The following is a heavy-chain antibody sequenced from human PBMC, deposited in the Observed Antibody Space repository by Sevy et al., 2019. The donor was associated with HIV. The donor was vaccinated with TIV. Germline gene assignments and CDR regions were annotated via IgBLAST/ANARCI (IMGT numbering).Heavy chain of an antibody. CDR1: GFTFSSYS. V-gene: IGHV3-21*04. J-gene: IGHJ4*02. Sequence: GGSLRLSCAASGFTFSSYSMNWVRQAPGKGLEWVSSISSSSSYIYYADSVKGRFTISRDNAKNSLYLQMNSLRAEDTAVYYCAKVDIVLMVYAIGSQFFDYWGQGTLVTVSS. D-gene: IGHD2-8*01. CDR3: AKVDIVLMVYAIGSQFFDY. CDR2: ISSSSSYI.